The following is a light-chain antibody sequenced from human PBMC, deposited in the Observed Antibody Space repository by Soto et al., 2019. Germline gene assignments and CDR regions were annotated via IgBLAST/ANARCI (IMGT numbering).Light chain of an antibody. Sequence: DIQMTQSPSTLSASVGDRVSINCRASQSISAWLVWYQQKPGKAPRLLIYKASTLEIGVPSRFSGSGSGTEFTLTISSLQPDDVATYYCQQYNDYSWTFGQGTKVDIK. V-gene: IGKV1-5*03. J-gene: IGKJ1*01. CDR1: QSISAW. CDR2: KAS. CDR3: QQYNDYSWT.